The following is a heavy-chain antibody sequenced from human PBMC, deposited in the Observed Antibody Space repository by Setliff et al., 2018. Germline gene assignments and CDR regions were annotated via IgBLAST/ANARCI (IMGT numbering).Heavy chain of an antibody. Sequence: ASVKVSCKASGYSFRNFGITWVRQAPGQGLEWMGWISGYNGNTNYAQKLQGRVTMTTDTSTTTAYMELKSLISDDTAVYFCARDNTIVGATDYWGQGTLVTVSS. D-gene: IGHD1-26*01. J-gene: IGHJ4*02. CDR1: GYSFRNFG. CDR2: ISGYNGNT. V-gene: IGHV1-18*01. CDR3: ARDNTIVGATDY.